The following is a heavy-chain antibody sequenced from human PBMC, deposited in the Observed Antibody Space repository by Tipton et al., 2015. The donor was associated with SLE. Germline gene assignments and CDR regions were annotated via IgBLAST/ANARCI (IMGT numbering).Heavy chain of an antibody. CDR1: GVSISNYY. J-gene: IGHJ4*02. V-gene: IGHV4-59*01. Sequence: TLSLTCYVTGVSISNYYWTWIRQSPGKGLEWIGWIYSSGTTSHNPSLKSRVTISVDTSKNQFSLKLSSVTAADTAVYYCARRIGDRFDYWGQGTLVTVSS. CDR2: IYSSGTT. CDR3: ARRIGDRFDY. D-gene: IGHD3-16*01.